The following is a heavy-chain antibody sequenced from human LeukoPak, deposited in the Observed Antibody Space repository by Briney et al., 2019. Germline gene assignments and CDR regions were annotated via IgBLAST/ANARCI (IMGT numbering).Heavy chain of an antibody. CDR3: ARLWSSSWYYFDS. Sequence: GASVKVSCKASGGTFSSYATNWVRQAPGQGLEWMGWINPNSGGTNYAQKFQDRVSMTRDTSISTAYMQLSRLRSDDTAVYYCARLWSSSWYYFDSWGQGTLVVVSS. CDR1: GGTFSSYA. D-gene: IGHD6-13*01. J-gene: IGHJ4*02. CDR2: INPNSGGT. V-gene: IGHV1-2*02.